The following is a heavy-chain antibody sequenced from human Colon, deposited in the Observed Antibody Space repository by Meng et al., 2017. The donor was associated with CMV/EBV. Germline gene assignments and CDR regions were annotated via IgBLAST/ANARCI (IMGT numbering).Heavy chain of an antibody. J-gene: IGHJ4*02. Sequence: CKASGYTFGIFGITWVRQAPGQGLEWVGWISAENGNTNYAQEFQGRVTLTTDTSTKTAYMDLRGLRSDDSAVYYCARAGAAVTTHFDFWGRGTLVTVSS. V-gene: IGHV1-18*01. D-gene: IGHD4-17*01. CDR3: ARAGAAVTTHFDF. CDR1: GYTFGIFG. CDR2: ISAENGNT.